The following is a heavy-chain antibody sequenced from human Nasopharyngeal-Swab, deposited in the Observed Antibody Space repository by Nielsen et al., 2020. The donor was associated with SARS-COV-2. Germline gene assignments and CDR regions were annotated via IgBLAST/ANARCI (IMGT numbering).Heavy chain of an antibody. V-gene: IGHV3-66*01. Sequence: GGSLRLSCAASGFTVSSNYMSWVRQAPGKGLEWVSVIYSGGSTYYADSAKGRFTISRDNSKNTLYLQMNSLRAEDTAVYYCARDLEVLGYCSGGSCKRHDAFDIWGQGTMVTVSS. CDR1: GFTVSSNY. CDR2: IYSGGST. CDR3: ARDLEVLGYCSGGSCKRHDAFDI. D-gene: IGHD2-15*01. J-gene: IGHJ3*02.